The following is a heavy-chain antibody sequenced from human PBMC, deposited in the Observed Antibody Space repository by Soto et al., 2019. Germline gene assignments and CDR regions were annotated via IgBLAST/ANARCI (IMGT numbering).Heavy chain of an antibody. CDR3: ARDKIWFGELVYYYGMDV. J-gene: IGHJ6*02. D-gene: IGHD3-10*01. V-gene: IGHV4-30-4*01. Sequence: TLSLTCTVSGGSISSGAYYWSWIRQPPGKGLEWIGYIYYSGTTNYNPSLKSRVTISVDTSKNQFSLKLSSVTAADTAVYYCARDKIWFGELVYYYGMDVWGQGTTVTVSS. CDR1: GGSISSGAYY. CDR2: IYYSGTT.